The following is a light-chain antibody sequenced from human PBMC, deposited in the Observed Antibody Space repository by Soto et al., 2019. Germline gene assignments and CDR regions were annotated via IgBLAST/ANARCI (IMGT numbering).Light chain of an antibody. CDR2: ENN. J-gene: IGLJ1*01. V-gene: IGLV1-51*02. CDR1: SSNIGNNY. Sequence: QSVLTQPPSVSAAPGQKVTISCSGSSSNIGNNYVSWYQQLPGTAPKLLIYENNKRPSGIPDRFPGSKSGTSATLGITGLQTGDEADYKCGTWDNSLSAYVFGTVTKVPV. CDR3: GTWDNSLSAYV.